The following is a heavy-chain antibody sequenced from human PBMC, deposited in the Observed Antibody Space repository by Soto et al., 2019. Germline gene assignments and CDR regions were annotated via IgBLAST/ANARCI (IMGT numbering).Heavy chain of an antibody. J-gene: IGHJ6*02. CDR2: IIPIFGTA. CDR3: ASTGMVCTIFCYYGMDV. Sequence: ASVKVSCKASGGTFSSYAISWVRQAPGQGLEWMGGIIPIFGTANYAQKFQGRVTITADESTSTAYMELSSLRSEDTAVYYCASTGMVCTIFCYYGMDVWGQGTTVTVSS. D-gene: IGHD3-9*01. V-gene: IGHV1-69*13. CDR1: GGTFSSYA.